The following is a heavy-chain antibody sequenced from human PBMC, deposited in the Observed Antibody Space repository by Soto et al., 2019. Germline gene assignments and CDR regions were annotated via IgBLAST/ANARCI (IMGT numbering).Heavy chain of an antibody. Sequence: ASVKVSCKASGYTFSASAMHWVRQAPGQRLEWMGWIRAGNGDTKYSQRFQGRVTITRDTSATTAYMELSSLTYEDTAVYYCARSPRMAARPAYFDFWGQGTPVTVSS. CDR3: ARSPRMAARPAYFDF. D-gene: IGHD6-6*01. CDR1: GYTFSASA. J-gene: IGHJ4*02. CDR2: IRAGNGDT. V-gene: IGHV1-3*01.